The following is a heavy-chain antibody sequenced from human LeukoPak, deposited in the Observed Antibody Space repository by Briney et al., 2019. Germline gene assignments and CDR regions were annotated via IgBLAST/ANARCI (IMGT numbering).Heavy chain of an antibody. CDR1: GDSMSRYY. CDR2: IYNSGST. CDR3: ARAWATDYFDY. J-gene: IGHJ4*02. V-gene: IGHV4-59*01. Sequence: PSETLSLTCTVSGDSMSRYYWSWIRQPPGKGLEWIAYIYNSGSTNYNPSLKSRVTISVDTSKNQFSLKLSSVTAADTAVYYCARAWATDYFDYWGQGTLVTVSS.